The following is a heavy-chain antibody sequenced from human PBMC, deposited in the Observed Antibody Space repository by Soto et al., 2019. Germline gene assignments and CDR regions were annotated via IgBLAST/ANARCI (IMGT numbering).Heavy chain of an antibody. CDR1: GGSISSYY. V-gene: IGHV4-59*01. J-gene: IGHJ6*02. Sequence: PSETLSLTCTVSGGSISSYYWSWIRQPPGKGLEGIGYIYYSGSTNYNPSLKSRVTISVDTSKNQFSLKLSSVTAADTAVYYCARSPYCRSTSGYTRKLRGMDVWGQGTTVTVSS. CDR2: IYYSGST. CDR3: ARSPYCRSTSGYTRKLRGMDV. D-gene: IGHD2-2*02.